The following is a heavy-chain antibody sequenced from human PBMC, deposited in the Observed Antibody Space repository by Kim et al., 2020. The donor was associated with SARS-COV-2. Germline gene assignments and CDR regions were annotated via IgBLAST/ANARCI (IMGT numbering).Heavy chain of an antibody. V-gene: IGHV4-61*02. D-gene: IGHD2-15*01. CDR1: GGSISSGSYY. CDR2: IYTSGST. Sequence: SETLSLTCTVSGGSISSGSYYWSWIRQPAGKGLEWIGRIYTSGSTNYNPSLKSRVTISVDTSKNQFSLKLSSVTAADTAVYYCARVRVVAATLYYFDYWGQGTLVTVSS. CDR3: ARVRVVAATLYYFDY. J-gene: IGHJ4*02.